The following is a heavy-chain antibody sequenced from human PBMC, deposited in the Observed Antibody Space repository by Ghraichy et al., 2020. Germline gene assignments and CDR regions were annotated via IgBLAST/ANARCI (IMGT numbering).Heavy chain of an antibody. D-gene: IGHD3-3*01. J-gene: IGHJ4*02. CDR1: GGSISSIGYS. V-gene: IGHV4-30-4*07. CDR2: YYSGST. Sequence: SETLSLTCAVSGGSISSIGYSWSWIRQPPGKGLEWIAYYSGSTYYNPPLQSRVTVSVDRSKNRLSLELSSVTAADTAVYFCAQVFLDAYFDAGPFDYWGQGILVTVSS. CDR3: AQVFLDAYFDAGPFDY.